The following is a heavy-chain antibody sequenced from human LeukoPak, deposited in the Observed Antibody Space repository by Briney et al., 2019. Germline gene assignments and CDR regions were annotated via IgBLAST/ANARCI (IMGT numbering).Heavy chain of an antibody. CDR2: IYYSGST. V-gene: IGHV4-39*01. Sequence: SETLSLTCTVSGGSISSSSYYWGWIRQPPGKGLEWIGSIYYSGSTYYNPSLKSRVTISVDTSKNQFSLKLSSVTAADTAVYYCARRNAEWGLRPYMDVWGKGTTVTVSS. D-gene: IGHD1-1*01. CDR1: GGSISSSSYY. CDR3: ARRNAEWGLRPYMDV. J-gene: IGHJ6*03.